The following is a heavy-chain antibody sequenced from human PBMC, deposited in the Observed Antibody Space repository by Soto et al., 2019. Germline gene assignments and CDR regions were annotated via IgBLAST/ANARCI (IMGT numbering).Heavy chain of an antibody. V-gene: IGHV3-23*01. CDR1: GFTFNNYA. CDR3: AREFYFYYMDV. CDR2: ISDSGGRT. Sequence: GGSLRLSCVASGFTFNNYAMRWVRQAPGKGLEWVSDISDSGGRTYYADSVKGRFTISRDNSKNTLYMQMNSLRAEDTAVYYCAREFYFYYMDVWGKGTTVTVSS. J-gene: IGHJ6*03.